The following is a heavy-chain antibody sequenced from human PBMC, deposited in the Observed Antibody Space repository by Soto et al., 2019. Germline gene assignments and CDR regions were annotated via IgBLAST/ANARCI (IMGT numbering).Heavy chain of an antibody. Sequence: SETLSLTCTVSGGSISSYYWSWIRQPAGKGLEWIGRIYTSGSTNYNPSLKSRVTMSVDTSKNQFSLKLSSVTAADTAVYYCAREEDIVVVVAQYNWFDSWGQGTLVTVSS. V-gene: IGHV4-4*07. CDR1: GGSISSYY. CDR2: IYTSGST. CDR3: AREEDIVVVVAQYNWFDS. J-gene: IGHJ5*01. D-gene: IGHD2-15*01.